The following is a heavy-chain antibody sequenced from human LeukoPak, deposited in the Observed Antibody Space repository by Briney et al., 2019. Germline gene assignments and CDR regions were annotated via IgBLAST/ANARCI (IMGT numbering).Heavy chain of an antibody. CDR3: ANYREGYNLGPFDS. V-gene: IGHV3-30*18. Sequence: GGSLRLSCAASGFTFSSYGMHWVRQAPGKGLEWVAVISYDGSNKYYADSVKGRFTISRDNSKNTLYLQMNSLRAEDTAVYYCANYREGYNLGPFDSWGQGTLVTVSS. CDR1: GFTFSSYG. CDR2: ISYDGSNK. J-gene: IGHJ5*01. D-gene: IGHD5-24*01.